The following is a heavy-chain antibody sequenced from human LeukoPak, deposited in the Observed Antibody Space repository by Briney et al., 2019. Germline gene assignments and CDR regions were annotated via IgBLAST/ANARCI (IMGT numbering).Heavy chain of an antibody. CDR3: ARALVVVAATEVVDAFDI. V-gene: IGHV4-59*01. CDR2: IYYSGST. Sequence: SETLSLTCTVSGGSISSYYWSWIRQPPGKGLERIGYIYYSGSTNYNPSLKSRVTISVDTSKNQFSLKLSSVTAADTAVYYCARALVVVAATEVVDAFDIWGQGTMVTVSS. CDR1: GGSISSYY. D-gene: IGHD2-15*01. J-gene: IGHJ3*02.